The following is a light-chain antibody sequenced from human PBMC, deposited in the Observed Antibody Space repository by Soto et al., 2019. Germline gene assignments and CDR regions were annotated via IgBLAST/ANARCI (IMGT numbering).Light chain of an antibody. CDR2: RND. Sequence: QPVLTQPPSASGTPGQRVTISCSGSSSNIGTTYVYWYHQVTGAAPKLVIYRNDQRPSGVPDRFSGSKSGTSAFLAISGLRSEDEADYYCAAWDDSLRGVVFGGGTQLTVL. J-gene: IGLJ3*02. V-gene: IGLV1-47*01. CDR3: AAWDDSLRGVV. CDR1: SSNIGTTY.